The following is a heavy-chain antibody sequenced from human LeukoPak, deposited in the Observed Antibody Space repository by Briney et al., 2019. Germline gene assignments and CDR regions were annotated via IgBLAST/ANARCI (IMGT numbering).Heavy chain of an antibody. V-gene: IGHV3-66*02. CDR3: ARDRGSYAWDY. CDR1: GFTVSGNY. Sequence: GGSLRLSCAASGFTVSGNYMNWVRQAPGKGLEWVSVIYSGGSTYYADSVKGRFTISRDNSKNTLYLQMNSLRPEDTAVYYCARDRGSYAWDYWGQGTLVTVSS. J-gene: IGHJ4*02. D-gene: IGHD5-12*01. CDR2: IYSGGST.